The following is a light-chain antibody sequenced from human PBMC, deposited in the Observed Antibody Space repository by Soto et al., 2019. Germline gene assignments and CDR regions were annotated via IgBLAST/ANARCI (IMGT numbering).Light chain of an antibody. J-gene: IGKJ1*01. CDR3: QQCGSSRT. V-gene: IGKV3-20*01. CDR2: GAS. Sequence: IVLTQSPGTLSLSPGERATLSCRASQSVSNNYLAWYQQKPGKAPRLLIYGASNRATRILDRFSGSRSGADFTITSSKLEHEDFALYYCQQCGSSRTFGKGTKV. CDR1: QSVSNNY.